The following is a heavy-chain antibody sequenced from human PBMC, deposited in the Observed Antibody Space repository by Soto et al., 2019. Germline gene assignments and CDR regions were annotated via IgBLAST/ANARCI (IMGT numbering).Heavy chain of an antibody. CDR3: ARPLATIFGVVIRPYYYGMDV. J-gene: IGHJ6*02. CDR1: GGTFSSYA. Sequence: ASVKVSCKASGGTFSSYAISWVRQAPGQGLEWMGGIIPIFGTANYAQKFQGRVTITADESTSTAYMGLSSLRSEDTAVYYCARPLATIFGVVIRPYYYGMDVWGQGTTVTV. CDR2: IIPIFGTA. D-gene: IGHD3-3*01. V-gene: IGHV1-69*13.